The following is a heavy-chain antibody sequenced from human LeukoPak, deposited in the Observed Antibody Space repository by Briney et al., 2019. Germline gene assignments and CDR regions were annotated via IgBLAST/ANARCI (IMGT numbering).Heavy chain of an antibody. CDR1: GFSFSSYA. CDR3: ARDGDSGEGRMFDC. D-gene: IGHD5-12*01. Sequence: GGSLRLSCAASGFSFSSYAMNWVRQAPGKGLEWVSSISSGGSYMLYADSVKGRLTISRDNAKNSLYLQMNSLRAEDTAVYYCARDGDSGEGRMFDCWGQGALVTVSS. J-gene: IGHJ5*01. V-gene: IGHV3-21*01. CDR2: ISSGGSYM.